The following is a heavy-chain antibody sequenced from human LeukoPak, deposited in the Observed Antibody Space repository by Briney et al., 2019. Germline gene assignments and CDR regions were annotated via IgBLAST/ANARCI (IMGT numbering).Heavy chain of an antibody. CDR1: GFTFSSFA. Sequence: GGSLRLSCAVSGFTFSSFAMHWVRQAPGKGLEWVAEITHDGSNKYYTDSVKGRFTISRDKSQNTLYLEMNSLRVEDTAVYYCARGQYRLVWFGDEISDGFDIWGQGTMVTVSS. CDR3: ARGQYRLVWFGDEISDGFDI. V-gene: IGHV3-30*12. J-gene: IGHJ3*02. D-gene: IGHD3-10*01. CDR2: ITHDGSNK.